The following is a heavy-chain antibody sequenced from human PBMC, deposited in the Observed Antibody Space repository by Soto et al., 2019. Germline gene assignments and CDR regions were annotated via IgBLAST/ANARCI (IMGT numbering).Heavy chain of an antibody. CDR2: INSGGVDT. CDR1: GFTFDNYT. V-gene: IGHV3-23*01. CDR3: CTGGREFTAVDIPDH. Sequence: EVQLLESGGDLVQPGGSLRLSCAASGFTFDNYTMSWVRQAPGKGLEWVSSINSGGVDTDDADSVKGRFIISRDNSRKTLFLQIKSSNAEDTALYYCCTGGREFTAVDIPDHWGQGTRVTVAS. D-gene: IGHD3-10*01. J-gene: IGHJ5*02.